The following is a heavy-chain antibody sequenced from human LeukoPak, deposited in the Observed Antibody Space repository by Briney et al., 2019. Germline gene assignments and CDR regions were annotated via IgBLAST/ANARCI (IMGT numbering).Heavy chain of an antibody. CDR3: ARVGGYDPKYYYYYYYMDV. Sequence: SETLSLTCTVSGGSISSHYWSWIRQPPGKGLEWIGYIYYSGSTNYNPSLKSRVTISVDTSKNQFPLKLSSVTAADTAVYYCARVGGYDPKYYYYYYYMDVWGKGTTVTVSS. CDR2: IYYSGST. V-gene: IGHV4-59*11. CDR1: GGSISSHY. J-gene: IGHJ6*03. D-gene: IGHD5-12*01.